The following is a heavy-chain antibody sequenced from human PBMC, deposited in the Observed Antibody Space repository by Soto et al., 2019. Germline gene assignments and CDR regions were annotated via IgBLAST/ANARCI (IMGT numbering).Heavy chain of an antibody. J-gene: IGHJ4*02. Sequence: SETLSLTCAVYGGSFSGYNWSWIRQPPGKGLEWIGEINHSGSTNYNPSLKSRVTISVDTSKNQFSLKLSSVTAADTAVYYCARGSARPRFDYWGQGTLVTVSS. V-gene: IGHV4-34*01. CDR3: ARGSARPRFDY. CDR1: GGSFSGYN. D-gene: IGHD6-6*01. CDR2: INHSGST.